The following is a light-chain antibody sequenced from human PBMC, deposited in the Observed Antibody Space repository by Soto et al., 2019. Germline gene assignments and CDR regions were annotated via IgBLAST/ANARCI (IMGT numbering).Light chain of an antibody. CDR1: ISDVGGYNY. CDR2: DVN. CDR3: CSYAGSYTLV. Sequence: QSGLTQPRSVSGSPGQSVTISCTGTISDVGGYNYVSWYQQHPGKAPKLMIYDVNKRPSGVPDRFSGSKSGNTASLTISGLQAEDEADYYCCSYAGSYTLVFGTGTKV. J-gene: IGLJ1*01. V-gene: IGLV2-11*01.